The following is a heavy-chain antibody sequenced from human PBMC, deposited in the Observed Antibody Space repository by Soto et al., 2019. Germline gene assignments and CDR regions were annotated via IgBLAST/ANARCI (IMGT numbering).Heavy chain of an antibody. J-gene: IGHJ5*02. Sequence: ETHLLESGGGLVQPGGSLRLSCAASRFTFSNYAMSWVRQAPGKGLEWVSALSGSGSTTYYADSVQGRFTISRDNSKNTLYLQINGLRAEDTAVYSCVKDEAGSPWGQGPLVTVSS. CDR3: VKDEAGSP. V-gene: IGHV3-23*01. CDR1: RFTFSNYA. CDR2: LSGSGSTT.